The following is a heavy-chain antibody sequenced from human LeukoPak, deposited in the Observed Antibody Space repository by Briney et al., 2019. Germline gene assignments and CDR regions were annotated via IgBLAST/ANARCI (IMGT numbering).Heavy chain of an antibody. CDR3: AKDLGGVAGSTNWIGDQVYFDI. V-gene: IGHV3-48*03. CDR1: GFTFSSYE. D-gene: IGHD2-2*01. CDR2: ISSSGTTI. J-gene: IGHJ3*02. Sequence: SGGSLRLSCAASGFTFSSYEMNWVRQAPGKGLEWVSYISSSGTTIYYADSVKGRFTISRDNSKNTLYLQMNSLRAEDTAVYYCAKDLGGVAGSTNWIGDQVYFDIWGQGTMVTVSS.